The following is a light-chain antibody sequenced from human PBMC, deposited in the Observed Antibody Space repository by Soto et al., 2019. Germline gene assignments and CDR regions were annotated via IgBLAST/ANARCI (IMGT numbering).Light chain of an antibody. Sequence: EIVMTQSPATLSVSPGERATLSCRASQSVNNNLAWYQQTPGQAPRLLIYGASTRATGIPARFSGGGSGTEFTLTISSLQSEDFAVYFCQQYKKWPWTFGQGTKVEIK. CDR3: QQYKKWPWT. CDR2: GAS. J-gene: IGKJ1*01. V-gene: IGKV3-15*01. CDR1: QSVNNN.